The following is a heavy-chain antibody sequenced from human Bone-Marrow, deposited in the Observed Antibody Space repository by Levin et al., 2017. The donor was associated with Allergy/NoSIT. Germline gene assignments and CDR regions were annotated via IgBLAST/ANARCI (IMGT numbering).Heavy chain of an antibody. D-gene: IGHD6-13*01. CDR3: ATATTSWYDY. Sequence: PGGSLRLSCVASGFTFSSYAMSWVRLAPGKGLEWVSLIGTSARTIYYTDSVKGRFTISRDNSKNTLYLQMNSLRAEDTALYYCATATTSWYDYWGQGTLVTVSS. V-gene: IGHV3-23*01. CDR2: IGTSARTI. CDR1: GFTFSSYA. J-gene: IGHJ4*02.